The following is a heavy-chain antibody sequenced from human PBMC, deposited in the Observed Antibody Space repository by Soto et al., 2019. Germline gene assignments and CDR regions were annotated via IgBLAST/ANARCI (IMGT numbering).Heavy chain of an antibody. Sequence: PGGSLRLSGAVSGLTFRNYSLNWVRQAPGKGLEWVSTISDNGVSTHYGNSVKGRFTISRDNSKNTLYLQMNSLRAEDTAIYYCEIRNYYDSSGSYGPSLYFDYLGQGTLLTVCS. J-gene: IGHJ4*02. V-gene: IGHV3-23*01. D-gene: IGHD3-22*01. CDR3: EIRNYYDSSGSYGPSLYFDY. CDR1: GLTFRNYS. CDR2: ISDNGVST.